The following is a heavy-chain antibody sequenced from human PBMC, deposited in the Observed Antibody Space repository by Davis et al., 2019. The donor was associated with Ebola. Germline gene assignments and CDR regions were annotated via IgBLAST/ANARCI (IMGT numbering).Heavy chain of an antibody. Sequence: GESLKISCAASGFTFSSYGMHWVRQAPGKGLEWVAVISYDGSNKYYADSVKGRFTISRDNSKNTLYLQMNSLRAEDTAVYYCARLAVNYYASGSYSDWGQGTLVTVSS. CDR1: GFTFSSYG. D-gene: IGHD3-10*01. CDR3: ARLAVNYYASGSYSD. CDR2: ISYDGSNK. J-gene: IGHJ4*02. V-gene: IGHV3-30*03.